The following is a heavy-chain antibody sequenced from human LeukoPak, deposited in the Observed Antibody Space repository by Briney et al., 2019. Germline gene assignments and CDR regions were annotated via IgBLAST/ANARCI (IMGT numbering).Heavy chain of an antibody. CDR2: IRYDGSDK. J-gene: IGHJ4*02. V-gene: IGHV3-30*12. CDR1: GFTFSGYD. D-gene: IGHD1-1*01. Sequence: GGSLRLSCAASGFTFSGYDMHWVRQAPGKGLEWVAFIRYDGSDKYYADSVKGRFTISRDNAKNSLYLQMNSLRVEDTAVYYCARDPRTVRIWGQGTLVTVSS. CDR3: ARDPRTVRI.